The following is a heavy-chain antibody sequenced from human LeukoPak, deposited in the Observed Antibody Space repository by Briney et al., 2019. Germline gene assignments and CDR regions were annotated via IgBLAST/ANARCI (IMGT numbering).Heavy chain of an antibody. CDR2: LYNDAFDSAT. CDR3: ARDRENYYDILTGYPGFDY. D-gene: IGHD3-9*01. Sequence: PGGSLRLSCAASGFTFTTYAMSWVRQAPGKGLEWVSNLYNDAFDSATHYADSVKGRFTISRDNSQNTLYLQMNSLRAEDTAVYYCARDRENYYDILTGYPGFDYWGQGTLVTVSS. J-gene: IGHJ4*02. V-gene: IGHV3-23*03. CDR1: GFTFTTYA.